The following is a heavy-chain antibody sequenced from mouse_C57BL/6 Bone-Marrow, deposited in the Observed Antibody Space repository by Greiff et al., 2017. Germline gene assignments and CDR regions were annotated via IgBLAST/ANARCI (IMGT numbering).Heavy chain of an antibody. CDR2: IRSKSNNYAT. V-gene: IGHV10-1*01. J-gene: IGHJ3*01. CDR1: GFSFNTYA. Sequence: EVKLVESGGGLVQPKGSLKLSCAASGFSFNTYAMNWVRQAPGKGLEWVARIRSKSNNYATYYADSVKDRFTISRDDSESMLYLQMNNLKTEDTAMYYCVRQLRDWFAYWGQGTLVTVSA. CDR3: VRQLRDWFAY. D-gene: IGHD3-2*02.